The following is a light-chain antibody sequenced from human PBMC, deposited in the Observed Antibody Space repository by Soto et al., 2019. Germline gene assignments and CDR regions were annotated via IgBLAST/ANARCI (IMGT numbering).Light chain of an antibody. V-gene: IGLV2-8*01. J-gene: IGLJ1*01. CDR3: SSYAGNNNFV. CDR1: SSDVGYYDY. Sequence: QSALTQPPSASGFPGQSVTISCTGTSSDVGYYDYVSWYQQHPGKAPKLVIYEVTKRPSGVPDRVSASKSGNTASLTVSGLRAEDEADYYCSSYAGNNNFVFGSGTKLTVL. CDR2: EVT.